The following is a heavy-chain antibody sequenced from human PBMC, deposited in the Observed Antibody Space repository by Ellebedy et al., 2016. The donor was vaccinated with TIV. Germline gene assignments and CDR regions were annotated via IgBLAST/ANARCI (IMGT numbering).Heavy chain of an antibody. J-gene: IGHJ4*02. Sequence: PGGSLRLSCAASAFTLRNYWMTWVRQAPGKGLEWVANIKLDGSETYYVDSVKGRFTVSRDNAKNSLYLQMNSLRAEDTAVYYCAKLAGVHSWYFDYWGQGTLVTVSS. CDR3: AKLAGVHSWYFDY. CDR1: AFTLRNYW. V-gene: IGHV3-7*03. D-gene: IGHD2-8*02. CDR2: IKLDGSET.